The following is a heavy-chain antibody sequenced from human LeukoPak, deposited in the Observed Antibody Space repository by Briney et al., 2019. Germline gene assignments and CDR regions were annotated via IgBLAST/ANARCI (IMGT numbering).Heavy chain of an antibody. V-gene: IGHV1-8*03. CDR1: GYTFTSYD. D-gene: IGHD6-13*01. CDR3: ARLSFYSSSWFDDAFDI. Sequence: ASVKVSCKASGYTFTSYDINWVRQATGQGLEWMGWMNPNSGNTGYAQKFQGRVTITRNTSISTAYMELSSLRSEDTAVYYCARLSFYSSSWFDDAFDIWGQRTMVTVSS. J-gene: IGHJ3*02. CDR2: MNPNSGNT.